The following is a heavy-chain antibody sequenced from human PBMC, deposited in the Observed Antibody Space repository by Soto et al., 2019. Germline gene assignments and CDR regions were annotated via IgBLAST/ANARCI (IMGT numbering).Heavy chain of an antibody. CDR2: ISYDGSNK. Sequence: GGSLRLSCAASGFTFSSYGMHWVRQAPGKGLEWVAVISYDGSNKYYADSVKGRFTIPRDNSKNTLYLQMNSLRAEDTAVYYCAKDLGYCTNGVCYTGYYYGMDVWGQGTTVTVSS. J-gene: IGHJ6*02. CDR1: GFTFSSYG. D-gene: IGHD2-8*01. CDR3: AKDLGYCTNGVCYTGYYYGMDV. V-gene: IGHV3-30*18.